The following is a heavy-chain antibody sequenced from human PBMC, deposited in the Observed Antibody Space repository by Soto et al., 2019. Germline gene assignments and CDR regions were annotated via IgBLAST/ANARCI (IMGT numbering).Heavy chain of an antibody. Sequence: GSLRLSCAATGFTFSSYSMNWVRQAPGKGLEWVSSISSSSYIYYADSVKGRFTISRDNAKNSLYLQMNSLRAEDTAVYYCAQPDYYDSSGYYSDAFDIWGQGTMVTVSS. J-gene: IGHJ3*02. CDR1: GFTFSSYS. CDR3: AQPDYYDSSGYYSDAFDI. D-gene: IGHD3-22*01. CDR2: ISSSSYI. V-gene: IGHV3-21*01.